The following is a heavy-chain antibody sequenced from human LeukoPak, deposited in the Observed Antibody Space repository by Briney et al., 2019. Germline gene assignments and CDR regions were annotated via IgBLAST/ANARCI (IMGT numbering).Heavy chain of an antibody. CDR1: GGSISSGGYY. CDR3: ARDGDGDLRGGRFDY. J-gene: IGHJ4*02. D-gene: IGHD4-17*01. V-gene: IGHV4-31*03. Sequence: PSETLSLTCSVSGGSISSGGYYWSWIRQHPGKGLEWIGYIYYSGSTYYNPSLKSRVTISVDTSKNQFSLKLSSVTAADTAVYYCARDGDGDLRGGRFDYWGQGTLVTVSS. CDR2: IYYSGST.